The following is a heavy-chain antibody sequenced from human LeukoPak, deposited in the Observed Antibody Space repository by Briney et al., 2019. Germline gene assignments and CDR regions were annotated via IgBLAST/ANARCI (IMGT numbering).Heavy chain of an antibody. D-gene: IGHD5-18*01. CDR3: ARESGYSYGFWFDY. CDR2: NYSSGST. J-gene: IGHJ4*02. CDR1: GGSISSGSYY. V-gene: IGHV4-61*02. Sequence: SQTLSLTCTVSGGSISSGSYYWSWIRQPAGKGLEWIGRNYSSGSTNYNPSLKSRVTISVDTSKNQFSLKLSSVTAADTAVYYCARESGYSYGFWFDYWGQGTLVTVSS.